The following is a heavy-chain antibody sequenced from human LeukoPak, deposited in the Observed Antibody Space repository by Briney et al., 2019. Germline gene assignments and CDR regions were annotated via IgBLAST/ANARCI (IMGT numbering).Heavy chain of an antibody. Sequence: PGGSLRLSCAASGFTFDDYGMSWVRHAPWKGLEWVSGINWNGGSTGYADSVKGRFTISRDNAKNSLYLQMNSLRAEDTALYHCARGLVAGHVDAFDIWGQGTMVTVSS. V-gene: IGHV3-20*01. CDR3: ARGLVAGHVDAFDI. D-gene: IGHD6-19*01. CDR1: GFTFDDYG. J-gene: IGHJ3*02. CDR2: INWNGGST.